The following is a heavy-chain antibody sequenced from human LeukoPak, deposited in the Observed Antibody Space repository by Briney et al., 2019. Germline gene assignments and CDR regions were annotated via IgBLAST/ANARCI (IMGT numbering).Heavy chain of an antibody. J-gene: IGHJ4*02. CDR3: ARGVLRGDVPAATRDYFDY. CDR1: GGSFSGYY. D-gene: IGHD2-2*01. Sequence: SETLSFTCAVYGGSFSGYYWSWIRQPPGKGLEWIGEINHSGSTNYNPSLKSRVTISVDTSKNQFSLKLSSVTAADTAVYYCARGVLRGDVPAATRDYFDYWGQGTLVTVSS. V-gene: IGHV4-34*01. CDR2: INHSGST.